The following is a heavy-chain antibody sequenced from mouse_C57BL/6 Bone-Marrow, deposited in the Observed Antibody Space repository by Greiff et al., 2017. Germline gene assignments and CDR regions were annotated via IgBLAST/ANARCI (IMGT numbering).Heavy chain of an antibody. CDR2: IYPGDGGT. V-gene: IGHV1-80*01. CDR1: GYAFSSYW. Sequence: VQLQQSGAELVKPGASVKISCKASGYAFSSYWMNWVKQRPGKGLEWIGQIYPGDGGTNYNGKFKGKATLTADKSSSTAYMQLSSLTSEGSAVYICAMKVYSHYAMDYWGQGTSVTVSS. J-gene: IGHJ4*01. D-gene: IGHD2-12*01. CDR3: AMKVYSHYAMDY.